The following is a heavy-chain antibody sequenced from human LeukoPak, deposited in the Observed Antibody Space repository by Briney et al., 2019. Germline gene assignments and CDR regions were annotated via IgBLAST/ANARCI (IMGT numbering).Heavy chain of an antibody. J-gene: IGHJ6*03. CDR1: GGSISSSSYY. CDR3: ARPMWLRGYYYYMDV. D-gene: IGHD5-12*01. Sequence: SETLSLTCTVSGGSISSSSYYWGWIRQPPGKGLEWIGSIYYSGSTYYNPSLKSRVTISVDTSKNQFSRKLSSVTAADTAVYYCARPMWLRGYYYYMDVWGKGTTVTVSS. V-gene: IGHV4-39*01. CDR2: IYYSGST.